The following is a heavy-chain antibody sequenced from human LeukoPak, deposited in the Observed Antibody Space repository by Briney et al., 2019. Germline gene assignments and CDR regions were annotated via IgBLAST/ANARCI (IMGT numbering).Heavy chain of an antibody. V-gene: IGHV3-23*01. Sequence: PGGSLRLSCAASGFTFRSYAMSWVRQAPGKGLEWVSAISGSGGSTYYADSVKGRFTISRDNSKNTLYLQMNSLRAEDTAVYYCAKQVAPYYYDSSGYYYDYWGQGTLVTVSS. CDR2: ISGSGGST. D-gene: IGHD3-22*01. CDR1: GFTFRSYA. J-gene: IGHJ4*02. CDR3: AKQVAPYYYDSSGYYYDY.